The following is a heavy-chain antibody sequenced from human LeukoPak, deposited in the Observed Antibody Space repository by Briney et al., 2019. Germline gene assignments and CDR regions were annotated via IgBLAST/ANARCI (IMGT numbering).Heavy chain of an antibody. V-gene: IGHV3-66*01. D-gene: IGHD6-19*01. CDR1: GFTINSDY. CDR3: ARDSMAVVGMDY. CDR2: IYSGGST. J-gene: IGHJ4*02. Sequence: GGSLRLSCAASGFTINSDYMSWVRQAPGKGLEWVSVIYSGGSTYYADSVKGRFTISRDNSKNTVYLQMNSLRAEDTAVYYCARDSMAVVGMDYWGQGTLVTVSS.